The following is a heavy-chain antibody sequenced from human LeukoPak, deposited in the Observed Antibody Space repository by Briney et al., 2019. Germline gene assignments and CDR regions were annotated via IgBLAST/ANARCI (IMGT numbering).Heavy chain of an antibody. V-gene: IGHV3-48*01. CDR3: VRDNSRGQSLGVIY. Sequence: LPGGSLRLSCAASGFTFSSYVMSWVRQAPGKGLEWISYINADSSTIQYADSVRGRFTTSRDNAKNSLYLQMNSLRAEDTAVYYCVRDNSRGQSLGVIYWGQGSLVTVSS. CDR1: GFTFSSYV. J-gene: IGHJ4*02. CDR2: INADSSTI. D-gene: IGHD3-22*01.